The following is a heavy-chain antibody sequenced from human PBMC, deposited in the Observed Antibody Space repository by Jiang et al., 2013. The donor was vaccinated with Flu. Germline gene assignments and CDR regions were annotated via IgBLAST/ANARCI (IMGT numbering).Heavy chain of an antibody. D-gene: IGHD4-23*01. V-gene: IGHV4-4*02. CDR2: IYHSGST. Sequence: TCAVSGGSISSSNWWSWVRQPPGKGLEWIGEIYHSGSTNYNPSLKSRVTISVDKSKNQFSLKLSPVTAADTAVYYCARSAGVVTRREAFDIWGQGTMVTVSS. CDR1: GGSISSSNW. CDR3: ARSAGVVTRREAFDI. J-gene: IGHJ3*02.